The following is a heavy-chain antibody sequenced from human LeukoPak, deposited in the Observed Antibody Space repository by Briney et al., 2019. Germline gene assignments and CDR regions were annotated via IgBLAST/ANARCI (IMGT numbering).Heavy chain of an antibody. CDR1: GFTFSDSA. CDR2: IKTKTNTYAT. CDR3: TARDGYLGY. J-gene: IGHJ4*02. Sequence: PGGSLRLSCAASGFTFSDSAMHWVRQASGKGLEWVGRIKTKTNTYATAYAASVKGRFTISRDDSKNTAYLQMNNMQAEDTAVYFCTARDGYLGYWGQGILVTVSS. D-gene: IGHD5-24*01. V-gene: IGHV3-73*01.